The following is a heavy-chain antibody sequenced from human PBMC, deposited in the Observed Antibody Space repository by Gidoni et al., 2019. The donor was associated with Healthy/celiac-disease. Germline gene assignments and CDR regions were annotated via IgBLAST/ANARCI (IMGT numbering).Heavy chain of an antibody. CDR1: GFTFSSYS. J-gene: IGHJ4*02. CDR2: ISSSSSYI. V-gene: IGHV3-21*01. D-gene: IGHD3-10*01. CDR3: ARAGGLGY. Sequence: EVQLVASGGGWVKPGGALRLSCAASGFTFSSYSRNWVRHAPGRGLEWVSSISSSSSYIYYADSVKGRFTISRDNAKNSLYLQMNSLRAEDTAVYYCARAGGLGYWGQGTLVTVSS.